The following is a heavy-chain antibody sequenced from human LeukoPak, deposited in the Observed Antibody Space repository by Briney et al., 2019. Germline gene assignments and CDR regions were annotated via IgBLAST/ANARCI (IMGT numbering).Heavy chain of an antibody. CDR3: ARGGTYNDILSFDP. Sequence: PSETLSRTCTVPGGSISYYYWTWIRQSPGKGLEWIGQIYYTGSTYYNPSLGRRVTISLDTSRIQFSLILTSVTAADTAVYYCARGGTYNDILSFDPWGQGTLVTVSS. D-gene: IGHD3-9*01. CDR1: GGSISYYY. CDR2: IYYTGST. V-gene: IGHV4-59*01. J-gene: IGHJ5*02.